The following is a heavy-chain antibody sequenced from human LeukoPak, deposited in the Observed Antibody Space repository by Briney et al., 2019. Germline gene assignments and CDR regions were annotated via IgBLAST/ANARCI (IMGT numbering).Heavy chain of an antibody. CDR3: AGARTTGFYYYYGMDV. J-gene: IGHJ6*02. D-gene: IGHD2-8*02. Sequence: GASVKVSCKASGYTFTSYYMHWVRQAPGQGLEWMGRIIPILGIANYAQKFQGRVTITADKSTSTAYMELSSLRSEDTAVYYCAGARTTGFYYYYGMDVWGQGTTVTVSS. CDR2: IIPILGIA. CDR1: GYTFTSYY. V-gene: IGHV1-69*02.